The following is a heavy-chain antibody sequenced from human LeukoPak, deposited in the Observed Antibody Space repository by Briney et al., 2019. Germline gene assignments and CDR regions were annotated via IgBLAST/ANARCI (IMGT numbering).Heavy chain of an antibody. Sequence: GGSLRLSCAASGFTFSSYGMHWVRQAPGKGPEWVAVISYDGSNKYYADSVKGRFTISRDNSKNTLYLQMNSLRAEDTAVYYCAKDAPHYFDYWGQGTLVTVSS. V-gene: IGHV3-30*18. CDR3: AKDAPHYFDY. CDR2: ISYDGSNK. CDR1: GFTFSSYG. J-gene: IGHJ4*02.